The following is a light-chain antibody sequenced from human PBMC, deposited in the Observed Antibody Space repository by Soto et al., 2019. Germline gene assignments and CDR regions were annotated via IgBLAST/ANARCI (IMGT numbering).Light chain of an antibody. Sequence: DIQLTQFPSTLSASVGDRVTITCRASQSISSWLAWYQQKPGKAPKLLIYKASSLESGVPARFSGSGSATEFTLTISSLQADDFAIYYCQQYNSYWTFGQGTKVDIK. V-gene: IGKV1-5*03. CDR2: KAS. J-gene: IGKJ1*01. CDR3: QQYNSYWT. CDR1: QSISSW.